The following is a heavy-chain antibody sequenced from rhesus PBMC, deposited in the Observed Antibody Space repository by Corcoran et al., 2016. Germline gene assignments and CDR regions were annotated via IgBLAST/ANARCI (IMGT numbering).Heavy chain of an antibody. Sequence: QLQLQESGPGLVKPSVPLSLTFAVSGCSISGSWWSWIRQHPGQGLGWIRQIDRRRSTDYNPSLKSGVIKSRDTAKSQFARRRRDVTAADTAVEYCAGEERWRGGGGFEVGGPGVLVTVSS. CDR3: AGEERWRGGGGFEV. CDR1: GCSISGSW. J-gene: IGHJ5-1*01. CDR2: IDRRRST. D-gene: IGHD6-37*01. V-gene: IGHV4-165*01.